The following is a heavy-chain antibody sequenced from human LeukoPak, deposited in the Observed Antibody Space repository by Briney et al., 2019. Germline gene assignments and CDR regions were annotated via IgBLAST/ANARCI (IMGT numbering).Heavy chain of an antibody. CDR1: GFTFSSYW. D-gene: IGHD6-13*01. CDR2: IKQDGSEK. Sequence: GGSLRLSCAASGFTFSSYWMSWVRQAPGKGLEWVANIKQDGSEKYYVDSVKGRFTISRDNAKNSLYLQMNSLRAEDTAVYYCARDRKYSSSWFRGYYGMDVWGQGTKVTVSS. V-gene: IGHV3-7*01. CDR3: ARDRKYSSSWFRGYYGMDV. J-gene: IGHJ6*02.